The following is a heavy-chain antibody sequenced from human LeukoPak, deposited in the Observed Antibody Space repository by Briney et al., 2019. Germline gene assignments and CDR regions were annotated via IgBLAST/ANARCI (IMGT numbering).Heavy chain of an antibody. J-gene: IGHJ4*02. CDR3: TTRPNPRDGPSDF. V-gene: IGHV3-15*01. CDR1: GFTFSNAW. CDR2: IKNKVDGGTT. Sequence: GGALRLPYAVSGFTFSNAWMRWVRPAPGKGLKWVGRIKNKVDGGTTDYAAPVKGRFTISRADSENTLYLQMDSLRIEDTAVYFCTTRPNPRDGPSDFWGQGTLVSVSS.